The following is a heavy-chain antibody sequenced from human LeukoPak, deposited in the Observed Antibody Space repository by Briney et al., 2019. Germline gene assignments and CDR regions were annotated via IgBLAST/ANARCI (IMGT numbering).Heavy chain of an antibody. CDR2: INANTGNP. Sequence: ASVKVSCKASGYTFTSYAMNWVRQAPGQGLEWMGWINANTGNPTYAQGFTGRFVFSLDTSVSTAYLQISSLKAEDTAVYYCARDRTSDFWSGYHQFDPWGQGTLVTVSS. D-gene: IGHD3-3*01. CDR3: ARDRTSDFWSGYHQFDP. V-gene: IGHV7-4-1*02. J-gene: IGHJ5*02. CDR1: GYTFTSYA.